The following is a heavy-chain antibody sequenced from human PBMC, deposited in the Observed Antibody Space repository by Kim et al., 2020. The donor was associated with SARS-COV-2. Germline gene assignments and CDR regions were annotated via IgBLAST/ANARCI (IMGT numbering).Heavy chain of an antibody. CDR2: IYYSGST. CDR3: ARTTQLWLGDYYFDY. Sequence: SETLSLTCTVSGGSISSYYWSWIRQPPGKGLEWIGYIYYSGSTNYNPSLKSRVTISVDTSKNQFSLKLSSVTAADTAVYYCARTTQLWLGDYYFDYWGQGTLVTVSS. D-gene: IGHD5-18*01. CDR1: GGSISSYY. V-gene: IGHV4-59*01. J-gene: IGHJ4*02.